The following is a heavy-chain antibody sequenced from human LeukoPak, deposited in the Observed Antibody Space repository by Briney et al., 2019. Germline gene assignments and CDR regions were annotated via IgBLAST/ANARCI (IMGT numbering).Heavy chain of an antibody. V-gene: IGHV1-2*02. J-gene: IGHJ6*02. D-gene: IGHD4-11*01. CDR1: GYTFTGYY. CDR3: ARGMDYSNYVGFDYYYYGMDV. Sequence: SVKVSCKASGYTFTGYYMHWVRQAPGQGLEWMGWINPNSGGTNYAQKFQGRVTMTRDTSISTAYMELSRLRSDDTAVYYCARGMDYSNYVGFDYYYYGMDVWGQGTTVTVPS. CDR2: INPNSGGT.